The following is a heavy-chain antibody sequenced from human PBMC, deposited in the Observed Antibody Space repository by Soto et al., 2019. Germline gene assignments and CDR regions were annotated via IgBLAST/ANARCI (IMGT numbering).Heavy chain of an antibody. V-gene: IGHV3-21*01. CDR2: ISSSSSYI. CDR3: AGCDSSGYYPEGYYYYRMDV. J-gene: IGHJ6*02. Sequence: PGGSLRLSCAASGFTFSSYSMNWVRQAPGKGLEWVSSISSSSSYIYYADSVKGRFTISRDNAKNSLYLQMNSLRAEDTAVYYCAGCDSSGYYPEGYYYYRMDVWGQGTKVTVSS. D-gene: IGHD3-22*01. CDR1: GFTFSSYS.